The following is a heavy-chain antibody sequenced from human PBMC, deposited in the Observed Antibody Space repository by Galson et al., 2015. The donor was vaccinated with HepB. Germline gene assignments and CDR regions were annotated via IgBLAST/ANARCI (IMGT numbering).Heavy chain of an antibody. D-gene: IGHD6-13*01. Sequence: SLRLSCAASGFTFSSYGMHWVRQAPGKGLEWVAVISYDGSNKYYADSVKGRFTISRDNSKNTLYLQMNSLRAEDTAVYYCARDSTYSSSWYGSSYYYYGMDVWGQGTTVTVSS. CDR3: ARDSTYSSSWYGSSYYYYGMDV. J-gene: IGHJ6*02. V-gene: IGHV3-30*03. CDR2: ISYDGSNK. CDR1: GFTFSSYG.